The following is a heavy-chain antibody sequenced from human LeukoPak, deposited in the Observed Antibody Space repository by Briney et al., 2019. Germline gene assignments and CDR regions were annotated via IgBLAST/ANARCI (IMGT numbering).Heavy chain of an antibody. D-gene: IGHD3-9*01. Sequence: PGGSLRLSCAASGFAFSGYGMHWVRQAPGKGLEWVAFIRYDGSNKYYADSVKGRFTISRDNSKNTLYLQMNSLRAEDTAVYYCAKDGGFDWLFPDYFDYWGQGTLVTVSS. CDR3: AKDGGFDWLFPDYFDY. J-gene: IGHJ4*02. CDR1: GFAFSGYG. V-gene: IGHV3-30*02. CDR2: IRYDGSNK.